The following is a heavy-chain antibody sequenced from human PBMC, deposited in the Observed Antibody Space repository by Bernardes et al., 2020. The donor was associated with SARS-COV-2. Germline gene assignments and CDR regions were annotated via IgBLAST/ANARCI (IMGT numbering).Heavy chain of an antibody. CDR2: IYYSGST. V-gene: IGHV4-59*01. CDR3: AADGISTSCHFDY. D-gene: IGHD2-2*01. CDR1: GGSISSYY. J-gene: IGHJ4*02. Sequence: SETLSLTCTVSGGSISSYYWSWIRQPPGKGLEWIGYIYYSGSTNYNPSLKSRVTISLDTSKNQFSLKLSSVTGADTAVYYCAADGISTSCHFDYWGQGTLVTVSS.